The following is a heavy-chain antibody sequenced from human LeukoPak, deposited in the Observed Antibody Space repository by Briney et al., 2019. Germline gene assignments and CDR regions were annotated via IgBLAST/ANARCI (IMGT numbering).Heavy chain of an antibody. CDR3: ARLTGYSSESWFDP. CDR1: GGSISSYY. CDR2: IYTSGST. V-gene: IGHV4-4*07. Sequence: SETLSFTCTVSGGSISSYYWSWIRQPAGKGLEWIGRIYTSGSTNYTPPLKSRVTMSVATSKNQSSLNLSAVTAADTAVYYCARLTGYSSESWFDPWGQGSLGTVSS. J-gene: IGHJ5*02. D-gene: IGHD3-9*01.